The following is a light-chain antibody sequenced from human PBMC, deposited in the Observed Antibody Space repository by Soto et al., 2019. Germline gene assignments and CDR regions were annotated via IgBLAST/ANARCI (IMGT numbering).Light chain of an antibody. CDR2: KVS. J-gene: IGKJ1*01. CDR3: LQGTHWPPTWT. V-gene: IGKV2-30*01. CDR1: QSLVYSDGNTY. Sequence: DVVMTQSPLSLPVTLGQPASISCRSSQSLVYSDGNTYLNCFQQRPGQSPRRLIYKVSNRDSGVPDRFSGSGSGSDFTLKISRVEAGDVGVYYCLQGTHWPPTWTFGQGTKVEIK.